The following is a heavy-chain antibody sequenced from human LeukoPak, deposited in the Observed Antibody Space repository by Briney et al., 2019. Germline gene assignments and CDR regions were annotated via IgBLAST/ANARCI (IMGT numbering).Heavy chain of an antibody. J-gene: IGHJ4*02. D-gene: IGHD3-16*02. V-gene: IGHV1-69*13. CDR2: IIPIFGTA. CDR1: GYTFTTYP. Sequence: SVKVSCKASGYTFTTYPINWVRQAPGQGLEWMGGIIPIFGTANYAQKFQGRVTITADESTSTAYMELSSLRSEDTAVYYCARGLYYDYVWGSYRYTAFDYWGQGTLVTVSS. CDR3: ARGLYYDYVWGSYRYTAFDY.